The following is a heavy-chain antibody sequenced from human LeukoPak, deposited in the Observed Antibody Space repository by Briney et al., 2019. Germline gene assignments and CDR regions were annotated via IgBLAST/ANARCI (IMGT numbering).Heavy chain of an antibody. Sequence: ASVNVSCKASGYPFTTYYIHWVRQAPGQGLEWMGCINPKNGDSKYAQKFQGRVTMTRATSIATAYMEVSRLISDDTAVYFCARAGYDYGDSSDFWGQGTLVTVSS. D-gene: IGHD4-17*01. CDR2: INPKNGDS. CDR3: ARAGYDYGDSSDF. J-gene: IGHJ4*02. V-gene: IGHV1-2*02. CDR1: GYPFTTYY.